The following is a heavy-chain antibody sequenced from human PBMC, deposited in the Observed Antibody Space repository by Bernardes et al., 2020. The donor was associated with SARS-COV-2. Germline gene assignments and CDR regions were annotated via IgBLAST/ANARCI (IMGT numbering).Heavy chain of an antibody. CDR3: AKRRVIGNWYFDL. D-gene: IGHD2-21*01. CDR1: GFAFSSYG. Sequence: GGSLRLSCAASGFAFSSYGMFWVRQAPGKGPEWVSAISAGGDETFYADSVKGRFTISRDNSKNTLYLQMNSLRAEDTALYYCAKRRVIGNWYFDLWGRGTLVTVSS. V-gene: IGHV3-23*01. J-gene: IGHJ2*01. CDR2: ISAGGDET.